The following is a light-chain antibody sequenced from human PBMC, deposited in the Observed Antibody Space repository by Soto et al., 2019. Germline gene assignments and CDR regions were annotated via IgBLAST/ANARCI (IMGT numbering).Light chain of an antibody. J-gene: IGKJ1*01. CDR3: QQYNSYWT. V-gene: IGKV1-5*03. Sequence: DIQMTQSPSTLSASVGDRVTITCRASQSISSWLAWYQQKPGKAPTLLIYKASSLESGVPSRFSGSGSGTEFTLTISSLQHDDFATYYCQQYNSYWTFGQGTKVEIK. CDR2: KAS. CDR1: QSISSW.